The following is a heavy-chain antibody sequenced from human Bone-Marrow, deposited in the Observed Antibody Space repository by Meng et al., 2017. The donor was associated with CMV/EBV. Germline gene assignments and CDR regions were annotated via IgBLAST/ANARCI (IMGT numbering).Heavy chain of an antibody. J-gene: IGHJ4*02. Sequence: QITLKASVPTLVKPTQTLPLTCTFSGFSLSTSGVGVGWIRQPPGKALEWLALIYWDGDKRYSPSLKSRLTITKDTSNNQVVLTMTNMGPVDTATYLCAHRPTEGLFDYWGQGTLVTVSS. CDR3: AHRPTEGLFDY. V-gene: IGHV2-5*02. CDR2: IYWDGDK. CDR1: GFSLSTSGVG.